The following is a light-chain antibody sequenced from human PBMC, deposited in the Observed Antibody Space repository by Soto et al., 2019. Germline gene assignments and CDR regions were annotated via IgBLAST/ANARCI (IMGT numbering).Light chain of an antibody. CDR2: AAS. J-gene: IGKJ4*01. CDR3: QKYNSAPLT. CDR1: QSIGKY. V-gene: IGKV1-27*01. Sequence: DIQMTQSPSSLSASVGDRVTITCRASQSIGKYLSWFQQTPGNAPKLLIYAASTLQSGVPSRFSGSGSGTDFTLTISSLQPEDFATYYCQKYNSAPLTFGGGTKVDIK.